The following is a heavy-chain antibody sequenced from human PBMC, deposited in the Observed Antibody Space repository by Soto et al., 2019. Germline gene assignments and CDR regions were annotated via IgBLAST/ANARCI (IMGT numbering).Heavy chain of an antibody. CDR3: ARDRGDYGMDV. CDR2: IYSGGST. J-gene: IGHJ6*02. CDR1: GFTVSSNY. D-gene: IGHD3-16*01. Sequence: GGSLRLSCAASGFTVSSNYMSWVRQAPGKGLEWVSVIYSGGSTYYADSVKGRFTISRDNSKNTLYLKMNSLRAEYTAVYYCARDRGDYGMDVWGQGTTVTVSS. V-gene: IGHV3-53*01.